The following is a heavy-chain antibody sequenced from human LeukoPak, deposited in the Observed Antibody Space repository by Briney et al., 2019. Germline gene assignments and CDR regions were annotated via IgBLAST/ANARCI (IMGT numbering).Heavy chain of an antibody. CDR2: IFYSGNT. J-gene: IGHJ5*02. D-gene: IGHD6-13*01. CDR1: GGSISSGGYY. CDR3: ARITGIRPNYWSDP. Sequence: SQTLSLTCSVSGGSISSGGYYWSWIRQHPGKDLEWIGYIFYSGNTYYSPSLKSRVTISVDTSKNQFSLKLSSVTAADTAMYYCARITGIRPNYWSDPWGQGTLVTVSS. V-gene: IGHV4-31*03.